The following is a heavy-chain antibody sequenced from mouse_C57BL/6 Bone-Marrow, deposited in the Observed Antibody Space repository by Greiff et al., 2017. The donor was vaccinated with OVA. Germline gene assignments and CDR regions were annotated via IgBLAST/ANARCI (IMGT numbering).Heavy chain of an antibody. CDR1: GFSLTSYG. J-gene: IGHJ1*03. CDR2: IWSGGST. Sequence: VQLQQSGPGLVQPSQSLSITCTVSGFSLTSYGVHWVRQSPGKGLEWLGVIWSGGSTDYNAAFISRLSISKDNSKSQVFFKMNSLQADDTAIYYCASHYYGSSYPYWYFDVWGTGTTVTVSS. V-gene: IGHV2-2*01. D-gene: IGHD1-1*01. CDR3: ASHYYGSSYPYWYFDV.